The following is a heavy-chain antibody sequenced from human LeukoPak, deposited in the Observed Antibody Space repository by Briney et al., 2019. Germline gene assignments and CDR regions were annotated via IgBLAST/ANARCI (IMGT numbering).Heavy chain of an antibody. CDR1: GFTFSSYA. J-gene: IGHJ4*02. D-gene: IGHD1-26*01. CDR3: ARDRRSIVGAGGVGDPDY. CDR2: ISYDGSNK. V-gene: IGHV3-30-3*01. Sequence: PGRSLRLSCAASGFTFSSYAMHWVRQAPGKGLEWVAVISYDGSNKYYADSVKGRFTISRDNSKNTLYLQMNSLRAEDTAVYYCARDRRSIVGAGGVGDPDYWGQGTLVTVSS.